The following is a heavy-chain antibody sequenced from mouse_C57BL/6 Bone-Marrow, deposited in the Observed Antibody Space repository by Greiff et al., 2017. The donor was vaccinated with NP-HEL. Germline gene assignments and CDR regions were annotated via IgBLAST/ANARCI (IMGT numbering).Heavy chain of an antibody. CDR1: GYTFTSSW. V-gene: IGHV1-64*01. Sequence: QVQLQQPGAELVKPGASVTLSCKASGYTFTSSWMHWVKQRPGQGLEWIGMIHPNSGSTNYNAKFKSKATLTVDKSSSTAYMQLSSLTSEDSAVYYCARRDYYGSSPWFAYWGQGTLVTVSA. D-gene: IGHD1-1*01. CDR2: IHPNSGST. CDR3: ARRDYYGSSPWFAY. J-gene: IGHJ3*01.